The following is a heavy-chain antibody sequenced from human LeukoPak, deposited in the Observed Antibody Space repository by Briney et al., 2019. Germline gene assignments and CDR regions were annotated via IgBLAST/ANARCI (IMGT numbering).Heavy chain of an antibody. J-gene: IGHJ4*02. V-gene: IGHV4-61*01. CDR3: ARDSTLLTGSPIFDY. CDR2: IYYSGST. D-gene: IGHD3-9*01. Sequence: PSETLSLTCTVSGGSISSSSYYWSWIRQPPGKGLEYIGYIYYSGSTNYNPSLKSRVTLSVDTSKNQFSLKLNSVTAADTAVYYCARDSTLLTGSPIFDYWGQGTLVTVSS. CDR1: GGSISSSSYY.